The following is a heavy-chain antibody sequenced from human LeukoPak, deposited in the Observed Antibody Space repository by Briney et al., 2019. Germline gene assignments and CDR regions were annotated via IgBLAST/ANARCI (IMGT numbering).Heavy chain of an antibody. J-gene: IGHJ5*02. CDR2: IYYSGST. CDR3: ARKRIAAAGINWFDP. D-gene: IGHD6-13*01. Sequence: PSETLSLTCTVSGGSISSYYWSWIRQPPGKGLEWIGYIYYSGSTNYNPSLKSRVTISVDTSKNQFSLKLSSVTAADTAVYYCARKRIAAAGINWFDPWGQGTLVTVSS. V-gene: IGHV4-59*12. CDR1: GGSISSYY.